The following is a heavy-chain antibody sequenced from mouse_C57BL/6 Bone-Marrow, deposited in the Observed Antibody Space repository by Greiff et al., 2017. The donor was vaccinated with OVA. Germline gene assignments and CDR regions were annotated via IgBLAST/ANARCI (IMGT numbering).Heavy chain of an antibody. CDR3: ARRGWLPHFDY. D-gene: IGHD2-3*01. CDR1: GYTFTNYW. V-gene: IGHV1-63*01. CDR2: IYPGGGYT. J-gene: IGHJ2*01. Sequence: VKLQESGAELVRPGTSVKMSCKASGYTFTNYWIGWAKQRPGHGLEWIGDIYPGGGYTNYNEKFKGKATLTADKSSSTAYMQFSSLTSEDSAIYYCARRGWLPHFDYWGQGTTLTVSS.